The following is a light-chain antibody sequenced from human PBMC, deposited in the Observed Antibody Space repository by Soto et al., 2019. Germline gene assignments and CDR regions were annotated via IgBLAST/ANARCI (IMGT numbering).Light chain of an antibody. J-gene: IGKJ1*01. CDR3: QQYNDAPWT. CDR1: QGISNY. V-gene: IGKV1-27*01. Sequence: DIQMTQSPSSLSASVGDRVTITCRASQGISNYLAWYQQKPGKVPKLLIYAAFTLQSGVPSRFSGSGSGTDFTLTISSVQLEDAATDYCQQYNDAPWTFGPGTKVEIK. CDR2: AAF.